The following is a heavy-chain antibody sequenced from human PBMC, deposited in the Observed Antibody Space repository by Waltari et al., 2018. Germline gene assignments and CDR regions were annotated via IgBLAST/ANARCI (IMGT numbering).Heavy chain of an antibody. Sequence: QVQLVQSGAEVKKPGSSVKVSCKASGLTFNIYGISWVLQAPGQGLEWMGGIVPMFGSTNYIEKFRDRITITTDASTSTTYMELSSLRSEDTAVYYCARGNGTDAFDIWGQGTLVTVSS. CDR2: IVPMFGST. CDR1: GLTFNIYG. D-gene: IGHD1-1*01. CDR3: ARGNGTDAFDI. V-gene: IGHV1-69*05. J-gene: IGHJ3*02.